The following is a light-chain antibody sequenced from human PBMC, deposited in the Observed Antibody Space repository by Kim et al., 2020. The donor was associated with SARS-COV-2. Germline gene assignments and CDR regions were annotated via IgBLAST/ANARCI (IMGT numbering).Light chain of an antibody. J-gene: IGLJ3*02. CDR2: LNSDGSH. CDR1: SGHSSYD. V-gene: IGLV4-69*01. Sequence: QLVLTQSPSASASLGASVKLTCTLSSGHSSYDIAWHQQQPEKGPRYLMKLNSDGSHSKGDGIPDRFSGSSSGAARYLTISSLQSEDEADYYCQTWGTGIWVFGGGTKLTVL. CDR3: QTWGTGIWV.